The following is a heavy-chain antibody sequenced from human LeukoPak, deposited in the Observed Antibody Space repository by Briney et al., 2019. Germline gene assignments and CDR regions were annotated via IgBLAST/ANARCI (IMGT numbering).Heavy chain of an antibody. J-gene: IGHJ5*02. V-gene: IGHV4-39*07. CDR3: ARNCTADNDVSRSRDKWFDP. Sequence: SETLSLTCTVSGDSISSTSHYWAWVRQPPGKGLEWIGSIYYSGSTHYNPSLKSRVTISMDTSKNQFSLKLKSVTAADTALYYCARNCTADNDVSRSRDKWFDPWGHGTLVTVSS. CDR2: IYYSGST. CDR1: GDSISSTSHY. D-gene: IGHD2-8*02.